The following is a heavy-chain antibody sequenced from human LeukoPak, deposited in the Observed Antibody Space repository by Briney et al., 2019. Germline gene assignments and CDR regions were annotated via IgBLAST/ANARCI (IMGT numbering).Heavy chain of an antibody. J-gene: IGHJ4*02. CDR1: GFTFSSYA. D-gene: IGHD3-22*01. V-gene: IGHV3-23*01. CDR2: ISGSGGST. Sequence: PGGSLRLSCAASGFTFSSYAMSWVRQAPGKGLEWVSAISGSGGSTYYADSVKGRFTISRDNSKNTLYLKMNSLRAEDTAVYYCVEYYDSSVPFDYWGQGTLVTVSS. CDR3: VEYYDSSVPFDY.